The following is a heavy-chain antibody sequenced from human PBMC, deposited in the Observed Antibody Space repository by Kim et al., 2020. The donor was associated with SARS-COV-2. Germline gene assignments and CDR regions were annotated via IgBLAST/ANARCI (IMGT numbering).Heavy chain of an antibody. CDR3: ARVLRQITMVRGVIRGDYYYYYGMDV. CDR2: IWYDGSNK. J-gene: IGHJ6*02. CDR1: GFTFSSYG. V-gene: IGHV3-33*01. Sequence: GGSLRLSCAASGFTFSSYGMHWVRQAPGKGLEWVAVIWYDGSNKYYADSVKGRFTISRDNSKNTLYLQMNSLRAEDTAVYYCARVLRQITMVRGVIRGDYYYYYGMDVWGQGTTVTVSS. D-gene: IGHD3-10*01.